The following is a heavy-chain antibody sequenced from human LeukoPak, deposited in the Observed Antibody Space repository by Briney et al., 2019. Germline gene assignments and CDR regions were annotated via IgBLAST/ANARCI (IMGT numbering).Heavy chain of an antibody. CDR1: GGSISTYH. J-gene: IGHJ5*02. CDR2: LYSGEST. V-gene: IGHV4-4*07. D-gene: IGHD3-10*01. Sequence: SETLSLTCTVSGGSISTYHWNWIRQPAGGGLEWIGRLYSGESTNYNPSLKSRVTLSVDSSKNQFSLKLSSVTAADTAVYYCARLNMVRGVGSWFDPWGQGTLVTVSS. CDR3: ARLNMVRGVGSWFDP.